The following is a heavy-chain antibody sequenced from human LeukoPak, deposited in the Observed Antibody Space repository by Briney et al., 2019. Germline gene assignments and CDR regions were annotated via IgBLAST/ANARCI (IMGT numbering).Heavy chain of an antibody. D-gene: IGHD2-15*01. CDR2: INTRSYI. CDR1: GFTFSSYS. V-gene: IGHV3-21*01. J-gene: IGHJ4*02. Sequence: KTGGSLRLSCAASGFTFSSYSINWVRQAPGKGLERVSSINTRSYIYSADSVKGRFTISRDNDKNSVYLQMNSLRAEDTAVYYCAREGGYCYGASCRFFDSWGQGTLLTVSS. CDR3: AREGGYCYGASCRFFDS.